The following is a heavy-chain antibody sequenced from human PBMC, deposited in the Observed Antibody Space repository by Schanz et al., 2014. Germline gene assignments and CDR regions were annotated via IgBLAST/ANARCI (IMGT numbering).Heavy chain of an antibody. Sequence: QVQLVQSGADVKKPGASVKVSCKASGNTLSAYYIHWIRQAPGQGLEWMGWIDPNSGGTNYAQKFQGRVTMTSDTSITTAFMELSGLTSDDTATYFCARARYTGYDCSGYWGQGTLLIVSS. CDR2: IDPNSGGT. CDR3: ARARYTGYDCSGY. V-gene: IGHV1-2*02. D-gene: IGHD5-12*01. CDR1: GNTLSAYY. J-gene: IGHJ4*02.